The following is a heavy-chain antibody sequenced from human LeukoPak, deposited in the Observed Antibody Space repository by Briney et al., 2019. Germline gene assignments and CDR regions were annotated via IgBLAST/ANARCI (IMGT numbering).Heavy chain of an antibody. CDR2: IRSKANSYAT. Sequence: PGGSLRLSCAAPGFTFSGSAMHWVRQASGKGLEWVGRIRSKANSYATAYAASVKGRFTISRDDSKNTAYLQMNSLKTEDTAVYYCTAGYCSGGSCYLFDYWGQGTLVTVSS. V-gene: IGHV3-73*01. J-gene: IGHJ4*02. D-gene: IGHD2-15*01. CDR3: TAGYCSGGSCYLFDY. CDR1: GFTFSGSA.